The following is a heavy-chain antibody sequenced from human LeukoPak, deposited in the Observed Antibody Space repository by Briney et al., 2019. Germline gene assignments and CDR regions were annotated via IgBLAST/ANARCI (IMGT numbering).Heavy chain of an antibody. V-gene: IGHV3-21*01. CDR2: LSSSGAYI. Sequence: SGGSLRLSCAASGFTLSSYSMNWVRQVPGKGLEWVSSLSSSGAYIYYADSVKGRFTISRDSADNSLYLQMDSLRVDDTAVYYRARDRLSSGWLTDFWGLGTLVTVSS. D-gene: IGHD6-19*01. CDR1: GFTLSSYS. CDR3: ARDRLSSGWLTDF. J-gene: IGHJ4*02.